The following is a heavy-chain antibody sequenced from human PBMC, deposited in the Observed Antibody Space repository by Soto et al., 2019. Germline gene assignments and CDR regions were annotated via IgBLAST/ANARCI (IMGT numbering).Heavy chain of an antibody. Sequence: PGGSLRLSCAASEFTFRGYSMNWISQAPGKGLEWVSYISSSSSTIYYADSVKGRFTIPRDNAKNSLYLQMNSLRDEDTAVYYCAKDRGSEDIVLVPATKWSSGYYGMDVWGQGTTVTVSS. CDR1: EFTFRGYS. V-gene: IGHV3-48*02. CDR2: ISSSSSTI. J-gene: IGHJ6*02. D-gene: IGHD2-2*01. CDR3: AKDRGSEDIVLVPATKWSSGYYGMDV.